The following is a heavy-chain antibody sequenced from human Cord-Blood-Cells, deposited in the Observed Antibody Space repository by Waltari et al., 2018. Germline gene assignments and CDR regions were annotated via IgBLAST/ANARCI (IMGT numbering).Heavy chain of an antibody. J-gene: IGHJ4*02. CDR1: GGSFSGYY. CDR3: ARGQWLRWQYYFDY. CDR2: INHRGST. V-gene: IGHV4-34*01. D-gene: IGHD6-19*01. Sequence: QVQLQQWGAGLLKPSETLSLTCAVYGGSFSGYYWSWIRQPPGKGLEWIGEINHRGSTNDNPSLKSLVTISVDTSKNQFSLKLSSVTAADTAVYYCARGQWLRWQYYFDYWGQGTLVTVSS.